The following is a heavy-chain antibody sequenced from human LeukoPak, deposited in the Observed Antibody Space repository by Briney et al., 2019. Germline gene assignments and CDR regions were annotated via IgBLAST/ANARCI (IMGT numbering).Heavy chain of an antibody. V-gene: IGHV4-59*08. D-gene: IGHD6-19*01. CDR1: GGSISSYY. CDR3: ARHHPNSSGWYFYFDY. Sequence: SETLSLTCTVSGGSISSYYWSWIRQPPGKGLEWIGYIYYSGSTNYNPSLKSRVTISVDTSKNQFSLKLSSVTAADTAVYYCARHHPNSSGWYFYFDYWGQGTLVTVSS. J-gene: IGHJ4*02. CDR2: IYYSGST.